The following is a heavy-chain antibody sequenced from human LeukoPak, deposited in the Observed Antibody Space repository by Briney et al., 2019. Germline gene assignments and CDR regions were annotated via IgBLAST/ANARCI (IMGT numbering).Heavy chain of an antibody. J-gene: IGHJ5*02. CDR2: INPSGGST. CDR3: ATTIWFGELLGFDP. Sequence: ASVKVSCKASGYTFTSYYMHWVRQAPGQGLEWMGIINPSGGSTSYAQKFQGRVTMTRNTSISTAYMELSSLRSEDTAVYYCATTIWFGELLGFDPWGQGTLVTVSS. CDR1: GYTFTSYY. D-gene: IGHD3-10*01. V-gene: IGHV1-46*01.